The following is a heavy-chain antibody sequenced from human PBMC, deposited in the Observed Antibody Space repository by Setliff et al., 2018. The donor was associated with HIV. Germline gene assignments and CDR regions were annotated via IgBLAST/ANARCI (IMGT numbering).Heavy chain of an antibody. Sequence: PGGSLRLSCAASGFTFSSHAMHWVRQAPGKGLEWVAVISYDGSNKYYADSVKGRFTISRDNAKKSLYLQMHSLRADDTAVYYCAKGSGFHDYWGQGTRVTVSS. V-gene: IGHV3-30*14. CDR3: AKGSGFHDY. D-gene: IGHD6-19*01. CDR2: ISYDGSNK. J-gene: IGHJ4*02. CDR1: GFTFSSHA.